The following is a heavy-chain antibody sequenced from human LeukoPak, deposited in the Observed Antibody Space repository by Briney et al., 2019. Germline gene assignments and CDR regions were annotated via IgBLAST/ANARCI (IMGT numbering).Heavy chain of an antibody. J-gene: IGHJ4*02. CDR2: IYHSGST. V-gene: IGHV4-4*02. CDR3: ARAAPDYYGSGSHDY. Sequence: PSETLSLTCAVSGGSISSSNWWSWVRQPPGKGLEWIGEIYHSGSTNYNPSLKSRVTISVDKSKNQFSLKLSSVTAADTAVYYCARAAPDYYGSGSHDYWGQGTLVTVSS. D-gene: IGHD3-10*01. CDR1: GGSISSSNW.